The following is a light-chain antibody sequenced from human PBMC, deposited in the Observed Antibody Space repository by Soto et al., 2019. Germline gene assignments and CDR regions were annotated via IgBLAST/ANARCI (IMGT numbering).Light chain of an antibody. CDR2: GVF. J-gene: IGKJ2*01. CDR3: QHYDGSPRT. Sequence: ETVLTQSPGTVSLYPGERATLSCTTSQSVRSNYLAWYQQKPGQAPRLVVYGVFNMATGIPDRFSGSGSVTDFTLTISGLEPEDSAVYYCQHYDGSPRTCGQGTKMEI. CDR1: QSVRSNY. V-gene: IGKV3-20*01.